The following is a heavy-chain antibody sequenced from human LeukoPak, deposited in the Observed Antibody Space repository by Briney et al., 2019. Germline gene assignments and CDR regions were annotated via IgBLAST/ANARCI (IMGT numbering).Heavy chain of an antibody. V-gene: IGHV3-23*01. CDR3: AKDTTMARY. CDR1: GFTSSSYG. D-gene: IGHD3-10*01. CDR2: ISGNGGST. Sequence: GRCLRPACAASGFTSSSYGMKWARQAPGKGLEWVSAISGNGGSTYYGDSVKGRFTISRDNSKHTLYLQMNSLRAEDTAVYYCAKDTTMARYWGQGTLVTVSS. J-gene: IGHJ4*02.